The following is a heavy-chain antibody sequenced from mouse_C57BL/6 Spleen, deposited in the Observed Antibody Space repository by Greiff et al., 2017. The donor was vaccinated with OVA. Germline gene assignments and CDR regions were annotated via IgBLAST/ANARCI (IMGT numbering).Heavy chain of an antibody. J-gene: IGHJ1*03. CDR2: IRNKANGYTT. CDR1: GFTFTDYY. V-gene: IGHV7-3*01. CDR3: ARYNRDSWYFDV. D-gene: IGHD2-14*01. Sequence: EVKVVESGGGLVQPGGSLSLSCAASGFTFTDYYMSWVRQPPGKALEWLGFIRNKANGYTTEYSASVKGRFTISRDNSQSILYLQMNALRAEDSATDYCARYNRDSWYFDVWGTGTTVTVSS.